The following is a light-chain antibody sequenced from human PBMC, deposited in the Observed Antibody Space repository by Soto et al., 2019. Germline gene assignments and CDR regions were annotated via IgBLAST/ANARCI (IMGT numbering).Light chain of an antibody. J-gene: IGKJ2*01. V-gene: IGKV1-33*01. CDR1: QGINKF. CDR3: QQYDTLPLT. Sequence: DIQMTQSPSSLSASVGDRVTISCQASQGINKFLNWYQQKPGKAPKLLIYEASNLETGVPPRFSGSGSGTDFTLTINSHQREDIGTYHCQQYDTLPLTFGQGTRLEIK. CDR2: EAS.